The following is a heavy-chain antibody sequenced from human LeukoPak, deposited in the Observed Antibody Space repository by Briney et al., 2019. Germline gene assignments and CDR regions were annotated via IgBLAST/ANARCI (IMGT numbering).Heavy chain of an antibody. D-gene: IGHD6-6*01. V-gene: IGHV3-23*01. Sequence: PGGSLRLSCAPSGFTLSSYPMSWVRQAPGKGLEWVSGISGSGGNTYYADCEKGRFTISRDNSKNTLYLQMNSLRAEDTAVYYCAKFPAEAPGDWGEGTLVSVSS. CDR3: AKFPAEAPGD. CDR2: ISGSGGNT. CDR1: GFTLSSYP. J-gene: IGHJ4*02.